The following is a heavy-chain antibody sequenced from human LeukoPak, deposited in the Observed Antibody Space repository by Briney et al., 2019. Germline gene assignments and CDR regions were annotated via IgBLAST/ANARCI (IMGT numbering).Heavy chain of an antibody. Sequence: ATVKVSCKASGYTFTSYGISWVRQAPGPGLEWMGWISAYNGNTNYAQKLQGRDTMTTNTSTSTAYMYPRSLSSDTTAVYYCARGGHYYYDSSGYYYWGQGTPVTVSS. D-gene: IGHD3-22*01. CDR1: GYTFTSYG. CDR3: ARGGHYYYDSSGYYY. J-gene: IGHJ4*02. CDR2: ISAYNGNT. V-gene: IGHV1-18*01.